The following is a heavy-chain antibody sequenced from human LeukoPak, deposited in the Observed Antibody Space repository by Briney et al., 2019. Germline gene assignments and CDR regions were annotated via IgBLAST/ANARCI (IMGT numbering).Heavy chain of an antibody. J-gene: IGHJ5*02. Sequence: ASVTVSCKVSGYTLTELSMHWVRQAPGKGLEWMGGFDPEDGETIYAQKFQGRVTMTEDTSTDTAYMELSSLRSEDTAVYYCATTGSAGAYDFWSGYYPWFDPWGQGTLVTVSS. CDR2: FDPEDGET. CDR3: ATTGSAGAYDFWSGYYPWFDP. D-gene: IGHD3-3*01. CDR1: GYTLTELS. V-gene: IGHV1-24*01.